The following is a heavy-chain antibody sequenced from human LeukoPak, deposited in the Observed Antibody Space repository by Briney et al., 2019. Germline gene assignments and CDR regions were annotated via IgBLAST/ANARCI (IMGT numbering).Heavy chain of an antibody. CDR3: ARNGVGASSSWYVPGPYYYMDV. Sequence: PSETLSLTCTVSGGSISSYYWSWIRQPPGKGLEWIGYIYYSGSTNYNPSLKSRVTISVDTSKNQFSLKLSSVTAADTAVYYCARNGVGASSSWYVPGPYYYMDVWGKGTTVTISS. CDR1: GGSISSYY. V-gene: IGHV4-59*01. CDR2: IYYSGST. D-gene: IGHD6-13*01. J-gene: IGHJ6*03.